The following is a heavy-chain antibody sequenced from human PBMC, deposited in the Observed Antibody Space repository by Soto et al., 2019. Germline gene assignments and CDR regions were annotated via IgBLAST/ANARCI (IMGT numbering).Heavy chain of an antibody. Sequence: PSETLSLTCTVPGGSISSSSYYWGWIRQPPGKGLEWIGSIYYSGSTYYNPSLKSRVTISVDTSKNQFSLKLSSVTAADTAVYYCARGPDYSTPKYNWFDPWGQGTLVTVSS. CDR1: GGSISSSSYY. D-gene: IGHD4-4*01. V-gene: IGHV4-39*01. J-gene: IGHJ5*02. CDR3: ARGPDYSTPKYNWFDP. CDR2: IYYSGST.